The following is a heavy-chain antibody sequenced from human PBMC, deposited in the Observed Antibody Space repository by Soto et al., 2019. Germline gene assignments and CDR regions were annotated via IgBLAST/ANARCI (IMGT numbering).Heavy chain of an antibody. CDR3: ARGSGIAAADHFDY. J-gene: IGHJ4*02. D-gene: IGHD6-13*01. CDR1: GYSIRSGYF. CDR2: MYHSGIT. Sequence: SETLSLTCAVSGYSIRSGYFWGWIRQPPGKGLEWIGSMYHSGITYYNLSLKSRVTISVDTSKNQLSLKLSSATAADTAVYYCARGSGIAAADHFDYWGQGTLVTVSS. V-gene: IGHV4-38-2*01.